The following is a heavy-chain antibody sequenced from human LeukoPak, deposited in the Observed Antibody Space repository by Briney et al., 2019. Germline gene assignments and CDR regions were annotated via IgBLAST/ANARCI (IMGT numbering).Heavy chain of an antibody. J-gene: IGHJ5*02. CDR3: ASTNDFGDYVGA. Sequence: SETLSLTCTVSGGSISSGGYYWSWIRQHPGKGLEWIGYIYYSGSTYYNPSLESRVTISVDRSKNQFSLNQSSVTAADTAVYYCASTNDFGDYVGAWGQGTLVTVSS. CDR2: IYYSGST. V-gene: IGHV4-31*03. D-gene: IGHD4-17*01. CDR1: GGSISSGGYY.